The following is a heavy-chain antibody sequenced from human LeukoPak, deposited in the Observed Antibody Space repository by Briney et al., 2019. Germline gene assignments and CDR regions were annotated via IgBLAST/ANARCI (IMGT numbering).Heavy chain of an antibody. V-gene: IGHV5-51*01. CDR1: GYSFTSYW. CDR3: ARRGYCSGGSCPESDFLDY. Sequence: GESLKISCKGSGYSFTSYWIGWVRQMPGKGLEWMGIIYPGDSDTRYSPSFQGQVTISADKSISTAYLQWSSLKASDTAMYYCARRGYCSGGSCPESDFLDYWGQGTLVTVSS. J-gene: IGHJ4*02. D-gene: IGHD2-15*01. CDR2: IYPGDSDT.